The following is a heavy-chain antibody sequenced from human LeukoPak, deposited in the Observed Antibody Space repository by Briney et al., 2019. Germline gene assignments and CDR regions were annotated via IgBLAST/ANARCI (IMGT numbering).Heavy chain of an antibody. CDR3: AKEGIVVVPAAMDY. V-gene: IGHV3-23*01. Sequence: GGSLRLSCAASGFTFSSYAMSWGPQAPGKGLEWFSAISSSGGSTSYANTVTGRCTISRDNSKNTLYLQMNSLRGEDTAVYYCAKEGIVVVPAAMDYWGEGTLVTVSA. D-gene: IGHD2-2*01. J-gene: IGHJ4*02. CDR2: ISSSGGST. CDR1: GFTFSSYA.